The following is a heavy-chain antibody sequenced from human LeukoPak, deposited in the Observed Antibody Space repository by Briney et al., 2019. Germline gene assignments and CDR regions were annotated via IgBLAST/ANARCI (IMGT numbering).Heavy chain of an antibody. V-gene: IGHV1-2*02. D-gene: IGHD3-9*01. CDR1: GYTFTGYY. Sequence: ASVKVSCKASGYTFTGYYMHWVRQAPGQGLEWMGWINPNSGGTNYAQKFQGRVTMTRDTSISTAYMELSRLRPDDTAVYYCARGHYDILTGYYSFDYWGQGTLVTVSS. J-gene: IGHJ4*02. CDR2: INPNSGGT. CDR3: ARGHYDILTGYYSFDY.